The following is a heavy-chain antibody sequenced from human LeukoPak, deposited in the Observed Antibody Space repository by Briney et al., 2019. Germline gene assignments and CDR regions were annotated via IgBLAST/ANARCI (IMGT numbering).Heavy chain of an antibody. D-gene: IGHD1-1*01. CDR3: ARDHNYAFDN. CDR1: GFPFIKYS. V-gene: IGHV3-48*01. J-gene: IGHJ4*02. CDR2: IGIDSGNT. Sequence: PGGSLRLSCTASGFPFIKYSMNWVRQVPGKGLEWIAYIGIDSGNTKYADSVRGRFTISADKTKHSLYLQMNSLRVDDTAVYYCARDHNYAFDNWGQGTLVSVAS.